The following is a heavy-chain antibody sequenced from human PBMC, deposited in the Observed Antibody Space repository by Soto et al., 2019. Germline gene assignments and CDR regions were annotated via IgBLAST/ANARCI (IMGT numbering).Heavy chain of an antibody. D-gene: IGHD4-17*01. J-gene: IGHJ6*03. CDR2: IRSSGRYI. CDR1: GFTFTNYN. CDR3: ARGDDYGDYAVIPYYMDV. Sequence: EGQLVESGGGLVKPGGSLRLSCAASGFTFTNYNMNWVRQAPGKGLEWVSSIRSSGRYIFYADSVKGRFTISRDNPQNSLALQMNSLGAEDTAVYHCARGDDYGDYAVIPYYMDVWGKGTTVTVSS. V-gene: IGHV3-21*01.